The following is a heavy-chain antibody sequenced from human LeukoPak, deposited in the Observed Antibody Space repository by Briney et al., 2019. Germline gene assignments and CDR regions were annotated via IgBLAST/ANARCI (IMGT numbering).Heavy chain of an antibody. J-gene: IGHJ5*02. CDR1: GGSFSGYY. Sequence: PSETLSLTCGVYGGSFSGYYWSWIRQTPGKGLEWIGEINHSGSTNYNPSLKSRVTISVDRSKIQFSLNLSSMTAADTAVYYCAGTLGCSGGTCYSANWFDPWGQGTLVTVSS. CDR3: AGTLGCSGGTCYSANWFDP. CDR2: INHSGST. V-gene: IGHV4-34*01. D-gene: IGHD2-15*01.